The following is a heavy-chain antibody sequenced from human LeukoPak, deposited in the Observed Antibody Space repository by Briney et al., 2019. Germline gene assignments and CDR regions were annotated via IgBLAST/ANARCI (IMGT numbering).Heavy chain of an antibody. V-gene: IGHV3-23*01. CDR3: AKSPMRYFDPYYYYMDV. CDR2: ISGSGGST. J-gene: IGHJ6*03. Sequence: GGSLRLSCAASGFTFSSYSMNWVRQAPGKGLEWVSAISGSGGSTYYADSVKGRFTISRDNSKNTLYLQMNSLRAEDTAVYYCAKSPMRYFDPYYYYMDVWGKGTTVTISS. D-gene: IGHD3-9*01. CDR1: GFTFSSYS.